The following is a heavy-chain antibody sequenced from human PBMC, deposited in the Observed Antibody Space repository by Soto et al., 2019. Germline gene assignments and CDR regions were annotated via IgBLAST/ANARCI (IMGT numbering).Heavy chain of an antibody. D-gene: IGHD3-22*01. CDR2: IYYSGST. CDR3: ARYAQYYYDSSGYWGNWFDP. V-gene: IGHV4-39*01. J-gene: IGHJ5*02. Sequence: QLQLQESGPGLVKPSETLSLTCTVSGGSISSSSYYWGWIRQPPGKGLEWIGSIYYSGSTYYNPSLKSRVTISVDTSKNQFSLKLSSVTAADTAVYYCARYAQYYYDSSGYWGNWFDPWGQGTLVTVSS. CDR1: GGSISSSSYY.